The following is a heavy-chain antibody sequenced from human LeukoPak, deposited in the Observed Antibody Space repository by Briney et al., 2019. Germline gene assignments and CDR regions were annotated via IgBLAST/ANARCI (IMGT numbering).Heavy chain of an antibody. CDR3: ARTGGSFYFYYYMDV. V-gene: IGHV4-4*07. D-gene: IGHD1-26*01. J-gene: IGHJ6*03. CDR1: GGSISSYY. Sequence: SETLSLTCTVSGGSISSYYWSWIRQPAGKGLEWIGRIYTSGSTNYNPSLKSRVTISVDASKNQFSLKLSSVTAADTAVYYCARTGGSFYFYYYMDVWGTGTTVTVSS. CDR2: IYTSGST.